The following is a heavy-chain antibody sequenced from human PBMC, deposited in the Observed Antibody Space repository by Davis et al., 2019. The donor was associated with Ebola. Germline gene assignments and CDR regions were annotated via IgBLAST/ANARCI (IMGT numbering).Heavy chain of an antibody. J-gene: IGHJ6*02. D-gene: IGHD6-13*01. CDR2: IDWDDDK. CDR3: ARMATYSSSWYYYGMDV. Sequence: SGPTLVKPTQTLTLTCTFSGFSLRTSGMCVSWIRQPPGKALEWLALIDWDDDKYYSTSLKTRLTISKDTSKNQVVLTMTNMDPVDTATYYCARMATYSSSWYYYGMDVWGQGTTVTVSS. V-gene: IGHV2-70*01. CDR1: GFSLRTSGMC.